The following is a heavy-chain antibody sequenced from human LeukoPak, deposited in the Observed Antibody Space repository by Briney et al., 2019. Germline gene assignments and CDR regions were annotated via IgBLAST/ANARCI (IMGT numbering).Heavy chain of an antibody. CDR2: IYYSGST. V-gene: IGHV4-31*03. CDR1: GGSISSGDYY. CDR3: ARDQEDSGTDY. J-gene: IGHJ4*02. D-gene: IGHD3-10*01. Sequence: SGTLSLTCTVSGGSISSGDYYWSWIRQHPGKGLEWIGYIYYSGSTYYNPSLKSRVTISLDTSKNQFSLKLSSVTAADTAVYYCARDQEDSGTDYWGQGTLVTVSS.